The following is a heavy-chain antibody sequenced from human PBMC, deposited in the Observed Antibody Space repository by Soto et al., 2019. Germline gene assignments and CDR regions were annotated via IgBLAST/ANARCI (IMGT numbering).Heavy chain of an antibody. D-gene: IGHD6-13*01. V-gene: IGHV4-31*03. CDR2: IYYSGTA. CDR3: TRVNGITAGGRYFGC. CDR1: GGSISSGGYY. Sequence: QVQLQESGPGLVKPSQTLSLTCTVSGGSISSGGYYWSWIRQHPGKGLEWIGYIYYSGTADYNPSLKSRVTMSVDTSKNQFSLNLRSVTAADTAIYYCTRVNGITAGGRYFGCWGQGSLVTVSS. J-gene: IGHJ4*02.